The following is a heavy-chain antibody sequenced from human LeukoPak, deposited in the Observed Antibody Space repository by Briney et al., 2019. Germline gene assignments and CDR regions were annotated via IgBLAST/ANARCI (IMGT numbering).Heavy chain of an antibody. D-gene: IGHD6-19*01. CDR1: GFTFSSYS. CDR2: ISSSSSYI. V-gene: IGHV3-21*04. Sequence: GGSLRLSCAASGFTFSSYSMNWVRQAPGKGLEWVSSISSSSSYIYYADSVKGRFTISRDNAKNSLYLQMNSLRAEDTAVYYCAKEDSSGWYQGYWGQGTLVTVSS. CDR3: AKEDSSGWYQGY. J-gene: IGHJ4*02.